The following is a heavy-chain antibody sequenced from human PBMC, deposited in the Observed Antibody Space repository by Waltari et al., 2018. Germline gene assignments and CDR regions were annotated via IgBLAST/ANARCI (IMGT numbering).Heavy chain of an antibody. Sequence: EVQLVESGGGLVKPGGSLRLSCAASGFTFGSYDMNWVRQAPGKGLEWVSSISTRSNYIYYADSVKGRFTISRDNAKSSLYLQMNSLRAEDTAVYYCARWDVWGYFFDYWGQGTLVTVSS. CDR2: ISTRSNYI. D-gene: IGHD7-27*01. V-gene: IGHV3-21*01. J-gene: IGHJ4*02. CDR1: GFTFGSYD. CDR3: ARWDVWGYFFDY.